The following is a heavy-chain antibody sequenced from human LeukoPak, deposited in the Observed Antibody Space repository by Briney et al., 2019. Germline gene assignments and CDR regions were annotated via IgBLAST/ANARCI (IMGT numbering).Heavy chain of an antibody. CDR1: GGSISSGNYF. D-gene: IGHD3-16*01. V-gene: IGHV4-61*02. J-gene: IGHJ4*02. CDR2: IYTSGST. CDR3: ARLNMITFGGVVYRHFDY. Sequence: PSQTLSLTCTVSGGSISSGNYFWNWIRQAAGKGLEWIGRIYTSGSTNYNPSLKSRVTISVDTSKNQFSLNLNSVTAADTAVYYCARLNMITFGGVVYRHFDYWGQGTLVIVSS.